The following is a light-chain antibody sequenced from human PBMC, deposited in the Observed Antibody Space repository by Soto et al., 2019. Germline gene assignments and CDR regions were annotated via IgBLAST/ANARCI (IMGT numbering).Light chain of an antibody. CDR2: GAS. CDR3: QQYGSSPTWT. CDR1: QSVSSSY. Sequence: EIVLTQSPGTLSLSPGERATLSCRASQSVSSSYLAWYQQKPGQAHRLLIYGASSRGTGIPDRFSGSGSGTDFTLTISRLEPEDFAGYYCQQYGSSPTWTFGQGTKVEIK. V-gene: IGKV3-20*01. J-gene: IGKJ1*01.